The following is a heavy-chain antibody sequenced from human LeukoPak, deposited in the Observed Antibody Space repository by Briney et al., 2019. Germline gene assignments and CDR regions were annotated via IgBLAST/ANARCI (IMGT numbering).Heavy chain of an antibody. D-gene: IGHD3-22*01. CDR2: ISWNSGSI. Sequence: GRSLRLSCAASRFTFDDYAMHWVRQAPGKGLEWVSGISWNSGSIGYADSVKGRFTISRDNAKNSLYLQMNSLRAEDTALYYCAKAPDYYDSSGYYFDYWGQGALVTVSS. CDR3: AKAPDYYDSSGYYFDY. J-gene: IGHJ4*02. V-gene: IGHV3-9*01. CDR1: RFTFDDYA.